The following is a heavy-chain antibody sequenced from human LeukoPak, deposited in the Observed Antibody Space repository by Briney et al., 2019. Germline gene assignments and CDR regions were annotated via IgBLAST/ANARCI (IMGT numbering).Heavy chain of an antibody. V-gene: IGHV3-23*01. CDR1: GFTFSSYG. CDR2: ISGSGGST. Sequence: GGSLRLSCAASGFTFSSYGMSWVRQAPGKGLEWVSAISGSGGSTYYADSVKGRFTISRDNAKNSLYLQMNSLRAEDTAVYYCARDGYYYDSSGYYSIGYWGQGTLVTVSS. D-gene: IGHD3-22*01. CDR3: ARDGYYYDSSGYYSIGY. J-gene: IGHJ4*02.